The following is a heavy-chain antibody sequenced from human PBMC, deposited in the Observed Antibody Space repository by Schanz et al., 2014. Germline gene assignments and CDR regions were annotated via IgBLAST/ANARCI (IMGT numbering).Heavy chain of an antibody. Sequence: VYLVESGGGMVQPGGSLRLSCAASGFTFSDHYMDWVRQAPGKGLEWVGRITNKPNNYNTEYAASVKGRFTISRDDSRNSLYLQMSSLKTEDTAVYYCVRLDVHDYWGQGTLVTVSA. J-gene: IGHJ4*02. CDR1: GFTFSDHY. CDR2: ITNKPNNYNT. V-gene: IGHV3-72*01. D-gene: IGHD3-16*01. CDR3: VRLDVHDY.